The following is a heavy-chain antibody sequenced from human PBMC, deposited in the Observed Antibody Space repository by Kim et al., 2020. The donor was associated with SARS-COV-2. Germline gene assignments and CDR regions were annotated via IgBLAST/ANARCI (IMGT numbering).Heavy chain of an antibody. CDR2: MNPNSGNT. J-gene: IGHJ6*02. CDR3: ARGRAGRIYYSYGMDV. Sequence: ASVKVSCKASGYTFTSYDINWVRQATGQGLEWMGWMNPNSGNTGYAQKFQGRVTMTRNTSISTAYMELSSLRSEDTAVYYCARGRAGRIYYSYGMDVWGQGTTVTVSS. D-gene: IGHD1-1*01. CDR1: GYTFTSYD. V-gene: IGHV1-8*01.